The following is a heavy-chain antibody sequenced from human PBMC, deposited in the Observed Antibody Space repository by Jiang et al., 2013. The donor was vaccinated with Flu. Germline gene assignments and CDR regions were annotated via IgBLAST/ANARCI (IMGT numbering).Heavy chain of an antibody. J-gene: IGHJ4*02. CDR3: ARGYGSGSYYKIVDY. CDR2: IWYDGSNK. CDR1: GFTFSSYG. Sequence: LVESGGGVVQPGRSLRLSCAASGFTFSSYGMHWVRQAPGKGLEWVAVIWYDGSNKYYADSVKGRFTISRDNSKNTLYLQMNSLRAEDTAVYYCARGYGSGSYYKIVDYWGQGTLVTVSS. D-gene: IGHD3-10*01. V-gene: IGHV3-33*01.